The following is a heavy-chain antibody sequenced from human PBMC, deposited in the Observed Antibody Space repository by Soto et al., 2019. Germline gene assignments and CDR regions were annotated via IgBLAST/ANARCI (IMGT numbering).Heavy chain of an antibody. J-gene: IGHJ5*02. CDR1: GGSISSYY. CDR2: IYYSGST. Sequence: PSENLSLTCTVSGGSISSYYWSWIRQPPGKGLEWIGYIYYSGSTNYNPSLKSRVTISVDTSKNQFSLKLSSVTAADTAVYYCVRVLFGRLARFAPCGQRTLVPVS. D-gene: IGHD1-26*01. V-gene: IGHV4-59*01. CDR3: VRVLFGRLARFAP.